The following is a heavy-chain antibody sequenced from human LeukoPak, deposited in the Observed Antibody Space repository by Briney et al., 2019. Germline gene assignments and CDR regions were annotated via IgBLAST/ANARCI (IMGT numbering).Heavy chain of an antibody. CDR3: ARAFNYLFPYGMDV. D-gene: IGHD1-7*01. V-gene: IGHV3-30-3*01. CDR1: GFTFSSYA. J-gene: IGHJ6*02. CDR2: ISYDGSNK. Sequence: GGSLRLSCAASGFTFSSYAMHWVHQAPGKGLEWVAVISYDGSNKYYADSVKGRFTISRDNSKNTLYLQMNSLRAEDTAVYYCARAFNYLFPYGMDVWGQGTTVTVSS.